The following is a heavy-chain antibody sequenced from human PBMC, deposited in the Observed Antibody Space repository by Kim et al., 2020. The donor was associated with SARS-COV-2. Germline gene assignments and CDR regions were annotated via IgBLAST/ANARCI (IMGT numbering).Heavy chain of an antibody. J-gene: IGHJ4*02. CDR2: ISYDGINK. D-gene: IGHD5-12*01. V-gene: IGHV3-30*18. CDR3: AKDRYSGYDRSSWYFDY. Sequence: GGSLRLSCAASGFTFSSYGMHWVRQAPGKGLEWVAVISYDGINKYYADSVKGRFTISRDNSKNTLYLQMNSLRAEDTAVYYCAKDRYSGYDRSSWYFDYWGQGTLVTVSS. CDR1: GFTFSSYG.